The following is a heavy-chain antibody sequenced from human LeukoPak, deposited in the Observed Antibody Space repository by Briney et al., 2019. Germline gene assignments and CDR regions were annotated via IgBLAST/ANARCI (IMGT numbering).Heavy chain of an antibody. J-gene: IGHJ6*02. CDR1: GDSVTTYY. CDR2: VYYSGSA. Sequence: PSETLSLTCTVSGDSVTTYYWSWIRQPPGKGLEWLGYVYYSGSATYNPSLKSRVTISVDTSKNQFSLRLSSVIAADTAVYYCARDGSNWSNDYYHGVDVWGQGTTVTVSS. CDR3: ARDGSNWSNDYYHGVDV. D-gene: IGHD4-11*01. V-gene: IGHV4-59*02.